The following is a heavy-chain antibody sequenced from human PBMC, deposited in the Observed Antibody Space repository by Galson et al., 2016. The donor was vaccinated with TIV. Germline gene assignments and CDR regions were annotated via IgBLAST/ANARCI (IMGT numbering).Heavy chain of an antibody. CDR2: ISYDGGNK. Sequence: SLRLSCEASGFTFTDYEFHWVCQAPGQGLEWVAVISYDGGNKGYADSVKGRVTLSRDTSKNTLYLQMTGLRAEDLAVYYCARDGREPRELLAHMYLDYRGLGTLVTVSS. J-gene: IGHJ4*02. V-gene: IGHV3-30*01. CDR3: ARDGREPRELLAHMYLDY. CDR1: GFTFTDYE. D-gene: IGHD1-26*01.